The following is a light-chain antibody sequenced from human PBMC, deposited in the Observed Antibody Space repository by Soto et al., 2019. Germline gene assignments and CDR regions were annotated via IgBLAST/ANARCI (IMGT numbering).Light chain of an antibody. CDR2: ADS. Sequence: SYELTQPPSVSVAPGKTARLTCGGNNIGDISVHWYQQKAGQAPLLVIYADSDRPSGISERFSGSNSGNTATLTISRVEAGDEADYYCQVWHSSTDQLIFGGGTQLTVL. J-gene: IGLJ2*01. CDR1: NIGDIS. V-gene: IGLV3-21*04. CDR3: QVWHSSTDQLI.